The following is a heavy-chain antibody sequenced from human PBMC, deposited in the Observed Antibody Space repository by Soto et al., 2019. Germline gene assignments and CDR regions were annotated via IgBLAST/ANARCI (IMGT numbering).Heavy chain of an antibody. Sequence: QVQLVQSGAEVKKPGASVKVSCKTSGYTYTEYPIHWVRQAPGQGLEWMGWINVGNGNAKYSQKFPGRVTMTRDTSESTVYMELSSLGSEDTAVYYCTSSSERGYWGQGTLVTVSS. CDR2: INVGNGNA. CDR1: GYTYTEYP. J-gene: IGHJ4*02. V-gene: IGHV1-3*01. CDR3: TSSSERGY.